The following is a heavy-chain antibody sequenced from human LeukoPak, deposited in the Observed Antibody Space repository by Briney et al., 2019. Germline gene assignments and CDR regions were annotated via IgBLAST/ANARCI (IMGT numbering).Heavy chain of an antibody. J-gene: IGHJ3*02. Sequence: SQTLSLTCAVYGGSFSGYYWSWIRQPPGNGLEWIGEINHSGSTNYNPSLKSQFTISVDTSKNQFSLKLSSVTAADTAVYYCALSRSGFFAFDICGQGTMVTVSS. CDR1: GGSFSGYY. D-gene: IGHD2/OR15-2a*01. CDR2: INHSGST. V-gene: IGHV4-34*01. CDR3: ALSRSGFFAFDI.